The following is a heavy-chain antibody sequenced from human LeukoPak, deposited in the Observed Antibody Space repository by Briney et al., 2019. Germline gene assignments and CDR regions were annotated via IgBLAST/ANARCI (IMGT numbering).Heavy chain of an antibody. CDR3: ARGSSSHYFDY. CDR1: GYTFTSYY. CDR2: INPSGGST. D-gene: IGHD6-6*01. V-gene: IGHV1-46*01. J-gene: IGHJ4*02. Sequence: GASVKVSCKASGYTFTSYYMHWVRQAPGQGLEWMGIINPSGGSTSYAQKFQGRVTMTRDTSTSTVYMELSGLRSEDMAVYYCARGSSSHYFDYWGQGTLVTVSS.